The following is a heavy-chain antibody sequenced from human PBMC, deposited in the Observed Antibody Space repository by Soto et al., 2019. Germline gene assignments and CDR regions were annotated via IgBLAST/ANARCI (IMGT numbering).Heavy chain of an antibody. V-gene: IGHV2-70*11. J-gene: IGHJ6*03. Sequence: GSGPTLVNPTQTLTLTWTFSGFSLSTSGMCVSWIRQPPGKALEWLARIDWDDDKYYSTSLKTRLTISKDTSKNQVVLTMTNMDPVDTATYYCARFTGYSSSWYPRGYYYYMDVWGKGTTVTVSS. D-gene: IGHD6-13*01. CDR3: ARFTGYSSSWYPRGYYYYMDV. CDR1: GFSLSTSGMC. CDR2: IDWDDDK.